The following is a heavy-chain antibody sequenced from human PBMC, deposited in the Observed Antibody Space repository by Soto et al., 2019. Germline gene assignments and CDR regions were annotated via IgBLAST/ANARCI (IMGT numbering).Heavy chain of an antibody. CDR2: ITPDSGDT. J-gene: IGHJ4*02. CDR3: ARDRVGFAVVTPAH. V-gene: IGHV1-2*02. D-gene: IGHD3-3*01. Sequence: QVQLVQSGAEVKKSGASVKVSCKASGYTFTDYHMHWVRQAPGQGLEWMGWITPDSGDTKYAQKFKGGGTMTRDTSISTVYMELTSLTSDDTAVYFCARDRVGFAVVTPAHWGQGTLVSVSS. CDR1: GYTFTDYH.